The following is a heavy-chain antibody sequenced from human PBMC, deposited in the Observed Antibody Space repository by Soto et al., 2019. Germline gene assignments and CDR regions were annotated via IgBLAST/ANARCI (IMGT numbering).Heavy chain of an antibody. V-gene: IGHV3-7*01. CDR1: DFAFAAHW. D-gene: IGHD1-1*01. Sequence: EVQLVESGGGLVQPGGSLRLSCAASDFAFAAHWMIWVRQAPGKGLEWVANIKEDGNEKYLVDSVKGRFTISRDNAKNLMDLQNNSLGDEDTAGFYWGRDRRRTGVPTWGRGGIMGGWGKGTTVTVSS. CDR2: IKEDGNEK. J-gene: IGHJ6*04. CDR3: GRDRRRTGVPTWGRGGIMGG.